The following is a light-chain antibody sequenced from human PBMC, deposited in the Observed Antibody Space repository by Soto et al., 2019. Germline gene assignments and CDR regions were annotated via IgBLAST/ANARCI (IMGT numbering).Light chain of an antibody. Sequence: EIVLTQSPGTLSLSPGERATLSCRASQSVSSSYLAWYQQKPGQAPRLLIYGASSRATGIPDRFGGSGSGTDFTLSISRLEAEDFAVEYCQQYGRSPPWTFGQGTKVEIK. J-gene: IGKJ1*01. V-gene: IGKV3-20*01. CDR3: QQYGRSPPWT. CDR1: QSVSSSY. CDR2: GAS.